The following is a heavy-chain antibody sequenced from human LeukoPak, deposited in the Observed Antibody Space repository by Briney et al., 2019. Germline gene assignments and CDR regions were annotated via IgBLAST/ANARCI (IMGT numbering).Heavy chain of an antibody. CDR2: ISSNGSTI. CDR3: ARAHNWKYGTFDY. D-gene: IGHD1-7*01. J-gene: IGHJ4*02. Sequence: GGSLRLSCAASGFTFSSYEMTWVRQAPGKGLEWVSYISSNGSTISYADSVKGRFTISRDNAKNSLYLKMTCLRVEDTAVYCCARAHNWKYGTFDYWGQGTLVTVSS. CDR1: GFTFSSYE. V-gene: IGHV3-48*03.